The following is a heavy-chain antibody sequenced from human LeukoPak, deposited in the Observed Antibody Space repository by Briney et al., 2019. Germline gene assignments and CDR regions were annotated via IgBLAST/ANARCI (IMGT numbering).Heavy chain of an antibody. J-gene: IGHJ4*02. CDR1: GYTFTSYD. CDR2: MNPNSGNT. D-gene: IGHD6-19*01. CDR3: GRALPSSGWVDY. V-gene: IGHV1-8*01. Sequence: GASVKVSCKASGYTFTSYDINWMRQAAGQGPEWMGWMNPNSGNTEYARKFQGRVTMTWDTSISTAYMELRSLRSEDTAVYYCGRALPSSGWVDYWGQGSLVTVSS.